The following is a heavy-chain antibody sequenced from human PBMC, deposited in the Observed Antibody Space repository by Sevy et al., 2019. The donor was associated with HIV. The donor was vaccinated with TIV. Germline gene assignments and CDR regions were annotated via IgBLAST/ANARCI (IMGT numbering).Heavy chain of an antibody. CDR1: GFTFSSYA. V-gene: IGHV3-23*01. CDR3: AKDQSDDILTGYHAY. D-gene: IGHD3-9*01. Sequence: GGSLRLSCAASGFTFSSYAMSWVRQAPGKGLEWVSAISGSGGSTYYADSVKGRFTISRDNSKNTLYLQMNSLRAEDTAVYYCAKDQSDDILTGYHAYWGQGTLVTVSS. CDR2: ISGSGGST. J-gene: IGHJ4*02.